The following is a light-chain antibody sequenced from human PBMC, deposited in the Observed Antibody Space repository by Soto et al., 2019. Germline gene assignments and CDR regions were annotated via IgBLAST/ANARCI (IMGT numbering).Light chain of an antibody. CDR2: DVT. V-gene: IGLV2-14*01. CDR3: SSYTSNSTPVI. CDR1: NSDVGGYNY. Sequence: QSALTQPASVSGSAGQSITSSCTGTNSDVGGYNYVSWYQQHPGKAPKLMIYDVTNRPSGISNRFSGSKSGNTASLTISGLQAEDEADYYCSSYTSNSTPVIFGGGTKLTVL. J-gene: IGLJ2*01.